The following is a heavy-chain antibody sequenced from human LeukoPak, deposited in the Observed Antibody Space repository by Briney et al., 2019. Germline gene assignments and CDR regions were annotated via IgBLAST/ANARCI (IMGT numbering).Heavy chain of an antibody. Sequence: PGGSLRLSCAASGFTFSSYSMNWVRQAPGKGLEWVSSISSSSSYIYYADSVKGRFTISRDNAKNSLYLQMNSLRAEDTAVYYCARDSYYDFWSGYPSGTFYYYYMDVWGKGTTVTVSS. J-gene: IGHJ6*03. V-gene: IGHV3-21*01. CDR3: ARDSYYDFWSGYPSGTFYYYYMDV. CDR1: GFTFSSYS. D-gene: IGHD3-3*01. CDR2: ISSSSSYI.